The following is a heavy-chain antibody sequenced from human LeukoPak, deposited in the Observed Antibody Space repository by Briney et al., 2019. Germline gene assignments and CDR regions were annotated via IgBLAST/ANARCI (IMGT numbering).Heavy chain of an antibody. J-gene: IGHJ6*03. D-gene: IGHD6-19*01. CDR1: GFTVSSNY. Sequence: PGGSLRLSCAASGFTVSSNYMSWVRQAPGKGLEWVSVIYSGGSTYYADSVKGRFTISRDNSKNTLYLQMNSLRAEDTAVYYCAKGSGWWGSYYYYMDVWGKGTTVTVSS. V-gene: IGHV3-53*01. CDR2: IYSGGST. CDR3: AKGSGWWGSYYYYMDV.